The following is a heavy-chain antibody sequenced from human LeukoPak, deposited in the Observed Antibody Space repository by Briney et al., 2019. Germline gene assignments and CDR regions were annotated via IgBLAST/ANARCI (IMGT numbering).Heavy chain of an antibody. CDR2: MNPSNGNT. D-gene: IGHD2-2*01. J-gene: IGHJ6*02. Sequence: ASVKVSCKASGYTFTGYYMHWVRQAPGQGLEWMGWMNPSNGNTGYAQKFQGRVTMTRNTSISTAYMELSSLRSEDTAVYYCARSVVPAAIYYGMDVWGQGTTVTVSS. V-gene: IGHV1-8*02. CDR3: ARSVVPAAIYYGMDV. CDR1: GYTFTGYY.